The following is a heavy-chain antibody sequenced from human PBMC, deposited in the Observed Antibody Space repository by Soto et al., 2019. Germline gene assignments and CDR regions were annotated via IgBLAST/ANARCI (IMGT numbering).Heavy chain of an antibody. D-gene: IGHD6-13*01. CDR1: GFTFSNAW. Sequence: PGGSLRLSCAASGFTFSNAWMNWVRQAPGKGLEWVGRIKSKTDGGTTDYAAPVKGRFTISRDDSKNTLYLQMNSLKTEDTAVYYCTTANEAAGITTDYYYYHGMDVWGQGTTGTVSS. CDR2: IKSKTDGGTT. V-gene: IGHV3-15*07. CDR3: TTANEAAGITTDYYYYHGMDV. J-gene: IGHJ6*02.